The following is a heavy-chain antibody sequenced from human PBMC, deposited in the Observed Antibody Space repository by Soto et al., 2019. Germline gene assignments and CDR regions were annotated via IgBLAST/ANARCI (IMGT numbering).Heavy chain of an antibody. V-gene: IGHV5-51*01. D-gene: IGHD1-26*01. Sequence: GESLKISCKGSEYSFSTYWIAWVRQMPGKGLEWMGIIYPGDSHTRYSPSFQGQVTISADKSISTACLQWSSLKASDTAMYYCARHGIVGATTSYFDYWGQGTQVTVSS. CDR1: EYSFSTYW. CDR2: IYPGDSHT. J-gene: IGHJ4*02. CDR3: ARHGIVGATTSYFDY.